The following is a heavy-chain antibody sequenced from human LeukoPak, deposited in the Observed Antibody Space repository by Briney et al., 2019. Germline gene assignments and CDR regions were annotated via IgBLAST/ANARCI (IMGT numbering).Heavy chain of an antibody. V-gene: IGHV7-4-1*02. CDR2: INPNTGNP. Sequence: ASVKVSCKASGYIFSIYAMIWVRQAPGQGLELMGWINPNTGNPTYAQGFTGRFVFSLDTSVGTAYLQISSLKPEDTAVYYCARDYTVAIGTTTYFQHWGQGTLVTVSS. J-gene: IGHJ1*01. CDR1: GYIFSIYA. CDR3: ARDYTVAIGTTTYFQH. D-gene: IGHD1-7*01.